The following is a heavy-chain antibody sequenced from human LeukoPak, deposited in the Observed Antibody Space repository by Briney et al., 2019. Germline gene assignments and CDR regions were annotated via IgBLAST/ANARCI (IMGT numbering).Heavy chain of an antibody. CDR1: GLTVSRTY. J-gene: IGHJ4*02. D-gene: IGHD6-13*01. CDR3: ATFNAAQVFDY. Sequence: PGGSLRLSCAASGLTVSRTYMSWVRQAPGKGLEWVSIVYTGGTTYYADSVQGRFTISRDNSKNTLYLQMNSLRAEDTAMYYCATFNAAQVFDYWGQGTLVTVSS. V-gene: IGHV3-53*01. CDR2: VYTGGTT.